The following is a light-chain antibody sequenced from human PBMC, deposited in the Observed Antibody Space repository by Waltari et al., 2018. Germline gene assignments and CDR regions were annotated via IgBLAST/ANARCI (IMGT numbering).Light chain of an antibody. CDR3: QQHYNTPLT. V-gene: IGKV4-1*01. CDR1: QSILYRSNNKNY. CDR2: WAS. Sequence: DIVMTQSPDSLAVSLGERATINCKSSQSILYRSNNKNYLAWYQQKPGQSPKLLINWASTRESGVPDRFSGSGSGTDFTFTISSLQAEDVAVYFCQQHYNTPLTFGGGTKVEIK. J-gene: IGKJ4*01.